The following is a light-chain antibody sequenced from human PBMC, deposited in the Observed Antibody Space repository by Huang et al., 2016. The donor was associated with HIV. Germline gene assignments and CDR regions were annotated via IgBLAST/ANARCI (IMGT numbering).Light chain of an antibody. Sequence: DVVMTQSPLSLPVTPGEPASISCRASQSLMYSNGYNHLNWYLQKPGQSPQLLIYLGSSRAPGVPDRFSGSGSGTDFTLKISRVEAEDVGVYYCMQALQTPRTFGQGTKVEIK. CDR1: QSLMYSNGYNH. J-gene: IGKJ1*01. CDR3: MQALQTPRT. CDR2: LGS. V-gene: IGKV2-28*01.